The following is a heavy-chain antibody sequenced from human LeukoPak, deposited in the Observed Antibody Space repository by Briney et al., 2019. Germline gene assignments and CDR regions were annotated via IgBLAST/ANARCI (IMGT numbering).Heavy chain of an antibody. Sequence: SETLSLTCAVYGGSCSGYYWSWIRQPPGKGLEWIGEINHSGSTNYNPSLKSRVTISVDTSKNQFSLKLSSVTAADTAVYYCARVPYDILTGYYYYGMDVWGQGTTVTVSS. J-gene: IGHJ6*02. CDR1: GGSCSGYY. CDR3: ARVPYDILTGYYYYGMDV. CDR2: INHSGST. V-gene: IGHV4-34*01. D-gene: IGHD3-9*01.